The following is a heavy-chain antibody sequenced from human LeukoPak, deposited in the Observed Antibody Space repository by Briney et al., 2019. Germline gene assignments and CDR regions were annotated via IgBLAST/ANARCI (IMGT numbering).Heavy chain of an antibody. D-gene: IGHD3-10*01. Sequence: GGSLRLSCAASGFTFSSYEMNWVRQAPGKGLGWVSYISSSGSTIYYADSVKGRFTISRDNAKNSLYLQMNSLRAEDTAVYYCASTMVRGVFTVDYWGQGTLVTVSS. CDR3: ASTMVRGVFTVDY. CDR1: GFTFSSYE. V-gene: IGHV3-48*03. CDR2: ISSSGSTI. J-gene: IGHJ4*02.